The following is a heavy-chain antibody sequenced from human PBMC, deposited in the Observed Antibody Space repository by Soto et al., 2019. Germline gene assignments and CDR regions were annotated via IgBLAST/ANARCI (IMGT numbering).Heavy chain of an antibody. CDR1: GFTFSSYA. V-gene: IGHV3-23*01. Sequence: EVQLLESGGGLVQPGGSLRLSCAASGFTFSSYAMSWVRQAPGKGLEWVSAISGSGGSTYYADSVKGRFTISRDNSKNTLYLQMNSLRAEDAAVYYCAKWVGPTHYFDHWGQGTLVTVSS. CDR2: ISGSGGST. D-gene: IGHD1-26*01. J-gene: IGHJ4*02. CDR3: AKWVGPTHYFDH.